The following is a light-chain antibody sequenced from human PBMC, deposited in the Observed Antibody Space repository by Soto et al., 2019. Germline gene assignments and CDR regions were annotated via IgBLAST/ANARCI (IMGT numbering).Light chain of an antibody. CDR2: WAS. Sequence: DIVMTQSPDSLAVSLGERATINCKSSQSVLYSSNNKNYLAWYQHKPGQPPKLLLYWASTRESGVPDRFSGSGSGTDFTLIISSLQAEDVAVYYCQQYYTTPLTFGGGTKVEIK. CDR3: QQYYTTPLT. CDR1: QSVLYSSNNKNY. V-gene: IGKV4-1*01. J-gene: IGKJ4*01.